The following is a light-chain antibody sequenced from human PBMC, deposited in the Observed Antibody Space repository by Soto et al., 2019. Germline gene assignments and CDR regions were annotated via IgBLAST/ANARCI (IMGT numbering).Light chain of an antibody. Sequence: IVITQSPSTLSVSHGERATLSCRASQSVSSNLAWYQQKPGQAPRLLIYGASTRATGIPARFSGSGSGTEFTLTISSLQSEDFAVYYCQQYNNWPITFGQGTRLEI. V-gene: IGKV3-15*01. CDR3: QQYNNWPIT. CDR1: QSVSSN. J-gene: IGKJ5*01. CDR2: GAS.